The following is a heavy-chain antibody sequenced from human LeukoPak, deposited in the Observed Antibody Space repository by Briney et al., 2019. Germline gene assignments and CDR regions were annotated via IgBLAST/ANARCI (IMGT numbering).Heavy chain of an antibody. CDR1: GYSFTSYW. V-gene: IGHV5-51*01. CDR3: ARHRTSSSSTSRGFAHYSYMDV. Sequence: GESLKISCKGSGYSFTSYWIGWVRQMPGKGLEWMGIIYPGDSDTRYSPSFQGQVTISADKSISTAYLQWSSLKASDTAMYYCARHRTSSSSTSRGFAHYSYMDVWGKGTTVTVSS. CDR2: IYPGDSDT. J-gene: IGHJ6*03. D-gene: IGHD6-6*01.